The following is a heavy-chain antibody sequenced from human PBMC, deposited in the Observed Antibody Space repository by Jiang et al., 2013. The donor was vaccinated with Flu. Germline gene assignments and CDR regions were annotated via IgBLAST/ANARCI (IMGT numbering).Heavy chain of an antibody. D-gene: IGHD1-26*01. J-gene: IGHJ3*02. Sequence: SGAEVKKTGSSVKISCRASGWTFTFRYLHWVRQAPGQALEWMGWITPYNGNTKYAKKFQGRVTITRDTSINPLSLEIRSLKSEDTAVYYCARSALRGSQDDFEMWGQGTLVTVSP. CDR2: ITPYNGNT. CDR1: GWTFTFRY. V-gene: IGHV1-45*02. CDR3: ARSALRGSQDDFEM.